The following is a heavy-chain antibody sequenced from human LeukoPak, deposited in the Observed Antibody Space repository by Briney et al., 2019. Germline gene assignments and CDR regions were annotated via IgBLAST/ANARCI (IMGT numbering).Heavy chain of an antibody. V-gene: IGHV4-39*01. CDR2: IYYSGST. CDR1: GGSISSSSYY. J-gene: IGHJ4*02. CDR3: ARPQDGGGPQTEKYFDY. Sequence: PSETLSLTCTVSGGSISSSSYYWGWIRQPPGKGLEWIGSIYYSGSTYYNPSLKSRVTISVDTSKNQFSLKLSSVTAADTAVYYCARPQDGGGPQTEKYFDYWGQGTLVTVSS. D-gene: IGHD2-15*01.